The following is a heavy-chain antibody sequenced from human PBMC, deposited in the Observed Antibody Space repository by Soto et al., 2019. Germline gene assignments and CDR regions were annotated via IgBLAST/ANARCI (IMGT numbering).Heavy chain of an antibody. CDR3: ARDWFSGGYYYDSSGYRKIHDY. CDR2: ISSSSSYI. Sequence: PGGSLRLSCAASGFTFSSYSMNWVRQAPGKGLEWVSSISSSSSYIYYADSVKGRFTISRDNAKNSLYLQMNSLRAEDTAVYYCARDWFSGGYYYDSSGYRKIHDYWGQGTLVTVSP. CDR1: GFTFSSYS. J-gene: IGHJ4*02. D-gene: IGHD3-22*01. V-gene: IGHV3-21*01.